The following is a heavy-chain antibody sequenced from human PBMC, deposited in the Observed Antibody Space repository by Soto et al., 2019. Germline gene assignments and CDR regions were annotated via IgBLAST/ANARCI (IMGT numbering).Heavy chain of an antibody. D-gene: IGHD3-3*01. CDR2: ISGSGGDT. J-gene: IGHJ4*02. CDR1: GFTFTSYA. CDR3: AKHDFWTLYNTGLDS. Sequence: EVQLLESGGGLVQQGGSLRLSCSASGFTFTSYAMSWVRQAPGKGLEWVSGISGSGGDTKSADSVKGRFTISRANFKKMLYLQMNSLRAEDTAVYYCAKHDFWTLYNTGLDSWGQGTLVTVSS. V-gene: IGHV3-23*01.